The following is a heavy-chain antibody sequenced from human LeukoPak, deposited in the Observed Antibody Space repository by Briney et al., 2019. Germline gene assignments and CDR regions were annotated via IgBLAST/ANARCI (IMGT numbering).Heavy chain of an antibody. D-gene: IGHD6-6*01. J-gene: IGHJ4*02. V-gene: IGHV4-39*02. CDR2: IYYSGST. CDR1: GGSISSSSYY. Sequence: SETLSLTCTVSGGSISSSSYYWGWIRQPPGKGLEWIGSIYYSGSTYYNPSLKSRVTISVDTSKNQFSLKLSSVTAADTAVYYCARDPIAARHFDYWGQGTLVTVSS. CDR3: ARDPIAARHFDY.